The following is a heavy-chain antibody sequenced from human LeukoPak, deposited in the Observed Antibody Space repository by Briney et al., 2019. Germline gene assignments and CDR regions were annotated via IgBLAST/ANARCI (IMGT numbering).Heavy chain of an antibody. CDR3: ERETDTAMGYYYYGMDV. CDR2: IYSCGSG. D-gene: IGHD5-18*01. CDR1: GFTVSSNY. Sequence: GGSLRLSCAASGFTVSSNYMSWGRQAPAPGRERVSVIYSCGSGYSSYSVTGRFTISIDNDKNTRYLQRNRLRAEETAVYYCERETDTAMGYYYYGMDVWGQGTTVTVSS. V-gene: IGHV3-66*01. J-gene: IGHJ6*02.